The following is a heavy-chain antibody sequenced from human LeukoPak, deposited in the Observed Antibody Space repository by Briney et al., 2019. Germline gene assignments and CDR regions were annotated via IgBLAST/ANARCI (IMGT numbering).Heavy chain of an antibody. V-gene: IGHV4-4*02. CDR3: ARGDSYSHGDAFDI. Sequence: SETLSLTCAVSGGSISSSNWWSWVRQPPGKGLEWIGEIYHSGSTNYNPSLKSRVTISVDKSKNQFSLKLSSVTAADTAVYYCARGDSYSHGDAFDIWGQGTMVTVSS. D-gene: IGHD2-21*02. CDR2: IYHSGST. J-gene: IGHJ3*02. CDR1: GGSISSSNW.